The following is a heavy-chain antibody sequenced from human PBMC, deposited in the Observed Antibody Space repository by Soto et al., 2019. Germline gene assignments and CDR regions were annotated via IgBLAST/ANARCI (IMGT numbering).Heavy chain of an antibody. CDR1: GFSLSTSGMR. CDR2: IDWDDDK. D-gene: IGHD6-13*01. Sequence: SGPTLVNPTQTLTLICTFSGFSLSTSGMRVSWIRQPPGKALEWLARIDWDDDKLYSTSLKTRLTISKDTSKNQVVLTMTNMDPVDTATYYCARSIVAAGNRWFDPWGQGTLVTVSS. CDR3: ARSIVAAGNRWFDP. V-gene: IGHV2-70*04. J-gene: IGHJ5*02.